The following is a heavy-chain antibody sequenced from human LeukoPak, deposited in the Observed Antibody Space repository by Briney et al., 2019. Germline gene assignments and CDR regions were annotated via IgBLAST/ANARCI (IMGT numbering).Heavy chain of an antibody. J-gene: IGHJ6*03. V-gene: IGHV4-59*01. CDR2: IYYSGST. D-gene: IGHD5-18*01. Sequence: SETLSLTCTVSGGYISSYYWSWIRQPPGKGLEWIGYIYYSGSTNYNPSLKSRVTISVDTSKDQFSLKLSSVTAADTAVYYCARGGYSYGNYYYYMDVWGKGTTVTVSS. CDR3: ARGGYSYGNYYYYMDV. CDR1: GGYISSYY.